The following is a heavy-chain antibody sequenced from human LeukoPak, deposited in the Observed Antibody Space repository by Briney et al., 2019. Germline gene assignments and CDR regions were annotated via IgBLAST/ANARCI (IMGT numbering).Heavy chain of an antibody. CDR2: ISSTSSYI. CDR3: ARVKKEYSYGYGGLDY. D-gene: IGHD5-18*01. Sequence: GGSLRLSCAASVFTFSTYSMNWVRQAPGKGLEWVSSISSTSSYIYYADSVKGRFTISRDNAKNSLYLQMNSLRAEDTAVYYCARVKKEYSYGYGGLDYWGQGTLVTVSS. CDR1: VFTFSTYS. V-gene: IGHV3-21*01. J-gene: IGHJ4*02.